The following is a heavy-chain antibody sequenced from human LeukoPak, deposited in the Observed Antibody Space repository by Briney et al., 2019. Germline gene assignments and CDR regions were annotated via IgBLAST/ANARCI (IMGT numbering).Heavy chain of an antibody. V-gene: IGHV1-8*03. CDR3: ARGRSMWYYDNSDYYTTSSEYNWFDP. Sequence: ASVKVSCKASGYTFTSYDINWVRQATGQGLEWMGWMNPISGNTAYAQKFQGRVTITSNTSISTAYMELSSLRSEDTAVYYCARGRSMWYYDNSDYYTTSSEYNWFDPWGQGTLVTVSS. CDR1: GYTFTSYD. D-gene: IGHD3-22*01. J-gene: IGHJ5*02. CDR2: MNPISGNT.